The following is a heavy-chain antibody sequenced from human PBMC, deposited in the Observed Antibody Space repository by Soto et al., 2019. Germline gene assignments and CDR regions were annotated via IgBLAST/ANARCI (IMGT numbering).Heavy chain of an antibody. Sequence: PSETLSLTCAVSYASITNYFWAWIRQPPGKGLEWVAYISYDGNTNTNASLRSRVTISLDTSKNQVSLKVTSVIAADTAVYYCVRAEFPDLGGEYSVGAIDIWGPGTMVTVSS. V-gene: IGHV4-59*01. CDR1: YASITNYF. CDR2: ISYDGNT. CDR3: VRAEFPDLGGEYSVGAIDI. J-gene: IGHJ3*02. D-gene: IGHD4-17*01.